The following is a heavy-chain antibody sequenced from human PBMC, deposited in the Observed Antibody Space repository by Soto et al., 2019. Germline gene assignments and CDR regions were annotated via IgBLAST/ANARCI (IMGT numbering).Heavy chain of an antibody. V-gene: IGHV3-9*01. CDR2: ISWNSGTI. Sequence: PGGSLRLSCAASGITFNDYAMHWVRQVPGKGLEWVSGISWNSGTIGYADSVKGRFTISRDNAKNSLYLQMNSLRTEDTALYYCAKDKGSSGWCFDHWGQGTLVTVSS. CDR1: GITFNDYA. J-gene: IGHJ4*02. CDR3: AKDKGSSGWCFDH. D-gene: IGHD6-19*01.